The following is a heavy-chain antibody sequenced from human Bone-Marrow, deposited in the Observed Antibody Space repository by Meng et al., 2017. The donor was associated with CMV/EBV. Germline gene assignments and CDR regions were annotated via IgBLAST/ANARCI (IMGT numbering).Heavy chain of an antibody. D-gene: IGHD4-23*01. V-gene: IGHV3-49*04. J-gene: IGHJ4*02. CDR3: TRVPGNYGGHSEFDY. CDR1: GFTFGDYA. CDR2: IRSKAYGGTT. Sequence: GESLKISCTASGFTFGDYAMSWVRQAPGKGLEWVGFIRSKAYGGTTEYAASVKGRFTISRDDSKSIAYLQMNSLKTEDTAVYYCTRVPGNYGGHSEFDYWGQGTRVTFYS.